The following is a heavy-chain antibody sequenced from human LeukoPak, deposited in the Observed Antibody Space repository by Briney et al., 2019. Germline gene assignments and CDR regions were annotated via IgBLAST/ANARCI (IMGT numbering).Heavy chain of an antibody. D-gene: IGHD1-1*01. Sequence: GGSLRLSCAASGFTFSSYSMNWVRQAPGKGLEWVSSISSSSSYIYYADSVKGRFTISRDNAKNSLYLQMNSLRAEDTAVYYCAKEGHNWNERLYYYYGMDVWGQGTTVTVSS. J-gene: IGHJ6*02. CDR2: ISSSSSYI. CDR1: GFTFSSYS. V-gene: IGHV3-21*04. CDR3: AKEGHNWNERLYYYYGMDV.